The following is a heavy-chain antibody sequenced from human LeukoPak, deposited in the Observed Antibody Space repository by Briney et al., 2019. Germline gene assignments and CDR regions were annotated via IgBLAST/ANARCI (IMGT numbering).Heavy chain of an antibody. D-gene: IGHD6-19*01. Sequence: GGSLRLSCAASGFTFSSYGMSWVRQAPGKGLEWVSAISGSGGSTYYADSVKGRFTISRDNSKNTLYLQMNSLRAEDTAVYYCASRPYSSGWYVVDYWGQGTLVTVSS. CDR3: ASRPYSSGWYVVDY. V-gene: IGHV3-23*01. CDR1: GFTFSSYG. J-gene: IGHJ4*02. CDR2: ISGSGGST.